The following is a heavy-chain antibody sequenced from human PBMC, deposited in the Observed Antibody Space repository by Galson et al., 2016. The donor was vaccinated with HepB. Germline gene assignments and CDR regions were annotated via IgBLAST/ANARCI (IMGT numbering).Heavy chain of an antibody. CDR2: ISGSGDTT. CDR1: GFTFSTYA. CDR3: AKSSSGATPRPNFDY. V-gene: IGHV3-23*01. Sequence: SLRLSCAGTGFTFSTYAMSWVRQAPGKRLEWVSAISGSGDTTYYADSVNGRFSISRDNSKNTLYLQMSSLTAEATAVYYCAKSSSGATPRPNFDYWGQGTLVTVS. J-gene: IGHJ4*02. D-gene: IGHD1-26*01.